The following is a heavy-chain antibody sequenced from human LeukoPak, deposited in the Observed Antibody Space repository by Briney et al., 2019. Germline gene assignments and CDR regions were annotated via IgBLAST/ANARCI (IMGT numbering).Heavy chain of an antibody. CDR3: AKDPTGYYYDSSGYLLPDY. D-gene: IGHD3-22*01. CDR2: IRYDGSNK. J-gene: IGHJ4*02. CDR1: GFTFSSYG. Sequence: HPGGSLRLSCAASGFTFSSYGMHWVRQAPGKGLEWVAFIRYDGSNKYYADYVKGRFTISRDNSKNTLYLQMNSLRAEDTAVYYCAKDPTGYYYDSSGYLLPDYWGQGTLVTVSS. V-gene: IGHV3-30*02.